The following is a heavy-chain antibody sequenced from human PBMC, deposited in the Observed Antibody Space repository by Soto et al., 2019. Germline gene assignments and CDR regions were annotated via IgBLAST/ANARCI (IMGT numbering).Heavy chain of an antibody. D-gene: IGHD3-22*01. Sequence: GASVKVSCKASGGTFSSYAISWVRQAPGQGLEWMGGIIPIFGTANYAQKFQGRVTITADKSTSTAYMELSSLRSEDTAVYYCARYYDSSGYLVPNAFDIWGQGTMVTVSS. CDR3: ARYYDSSGYLVPNAFDI. CDR2: IIPIFGTA. V-gene: IGHV1-69*06. CDR1: GGTFSSYA. J-gene: IGHJ3*02.